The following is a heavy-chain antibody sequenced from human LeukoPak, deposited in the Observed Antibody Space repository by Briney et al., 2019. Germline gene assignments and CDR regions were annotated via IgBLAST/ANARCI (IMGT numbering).Heavy chain of an antibody. J-gene: IGHJ4*02. CDR2: ISSSSSTI. D-gene: IGHD3-22*01. Sequence: GGSLRLSCAASGFTFSSYSMNWVRQAPGKGLEWVSYISSSSSTIYYADSVKGRFTISRDNAKNSLYLQMNSLRAEDTAVYYCARDVWWLSPYYFDYWGQGTLVTVSS. CDR3: ARDVWWLSPYYFDY. CDR1: GFTFSSYS. V-gene: IGHV3-48*01.